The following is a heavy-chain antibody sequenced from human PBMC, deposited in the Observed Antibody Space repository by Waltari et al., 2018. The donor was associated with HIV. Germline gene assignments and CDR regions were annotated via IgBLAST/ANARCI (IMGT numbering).Heavy chain of an antibody. CDR2: IKSKTDGGTT. CDR1: GFTFSNAW. Sequence: EVQLVESGGGLVKPGGSLRLSCAASGFTFSNAWMSWVRQAPGKGLEWVGRIKSKTDGGTTDYAAPVKGRFTISRDDSKNKLYLQMNSLKTEDTAVYYCTTDPPSNYYDSSGYEFDYWGQGTLVTVSS. D-gene: IGHD3-22*01. J-gene: IGHJ4*02. V-gene: IGHV3-15*01. CDR3: TTDPPSNYYDSSGYEFDY.